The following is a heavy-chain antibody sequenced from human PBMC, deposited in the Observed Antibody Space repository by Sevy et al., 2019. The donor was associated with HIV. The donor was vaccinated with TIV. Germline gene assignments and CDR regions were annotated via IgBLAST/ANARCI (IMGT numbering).Heavy chain of an antibody. Sequence: AGGSLRLSCAASGFTFNSYSFNWVRQAPGKGLEWVSSISSDSTYIHYAGSVKGRFTISRDSAKNSLYLQMNSLRAEDTAVYHCARGGYGDHNYYYYGMDVWGQGTTVTVSS. J-gene: IGHJ6*02. V-gene: IGHV3-21*01. CDR1: GFTFNSYS. CDR3: ARGGYGDHNYYYYGMDV. CDR2: ISSDSTYI. D-gene: IGHD4-17*01.